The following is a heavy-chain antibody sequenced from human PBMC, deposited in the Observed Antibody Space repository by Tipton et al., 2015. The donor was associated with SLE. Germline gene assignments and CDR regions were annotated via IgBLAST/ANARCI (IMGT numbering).Heavy chain of an antibody. CDR3: ARSGGYMSGSYY. D-gene: IGHD1-26*01. Sequence: TLSLTCTVSGGSIISYYWNWIRQPPGKGLEWIGYIYYSGSTNYNPSLKSRVTISVDPSTNQFSLKLASVTAADTAVYYCARSGGYMSGSYYWGQGTLVTVSS. J-gene: IGHJ4*02. CDR1: GGSIISYY. V-gene: IGHV4-59*01. CDR2: IYYSGST.